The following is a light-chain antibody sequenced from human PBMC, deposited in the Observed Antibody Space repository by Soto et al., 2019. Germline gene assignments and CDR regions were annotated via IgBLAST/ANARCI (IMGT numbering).Light chain of an antibody. CDR3: CSYAGPSTI. V-gene: IGLV2-23*01. CDR2: EGT. Sequence: QSVLTQPASVSGSPGQSITISCTGTCSDVGSYNFVSWFQQHPGKVPKLIIYEGTERPSGVSNRFSASKSGNTASLTISGLQPEDEADYYCCSYAGPSTIFGGGTKLTVL. CDR1: CSDVGSYNF. J-gene: IGLJ2*01.